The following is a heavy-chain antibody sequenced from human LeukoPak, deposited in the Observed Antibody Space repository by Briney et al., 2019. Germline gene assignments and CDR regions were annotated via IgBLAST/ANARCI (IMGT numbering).Heavy chain of an antibody. J-gene: IGHJ4*02. CDR2: INYSGST. Sequence: SETLSLTCTVSGGSISSSSYYWSWIRQSPGKGLEWIGYINYSGSTKYNPSLKSRVTISVETSKNQFSVKLSSVTAADTAVYYCARSFIAYCGSDCFSSWGQGILVTVSS. CDR1: GGSISSSSYY. CDR3: ARSFIAYCGSDCFSS. V-gene: IGHV4-61*01. D-gene: IGHD2-21*02.